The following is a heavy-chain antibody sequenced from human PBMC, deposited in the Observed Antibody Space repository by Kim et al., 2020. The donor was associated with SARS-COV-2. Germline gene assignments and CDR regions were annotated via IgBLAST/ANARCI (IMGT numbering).Heavy chain of an antibody. V-gene: IGHV4-30-4*01. J-gene: IGHJ2*01. CDR1: GGSISSGDYY. D-gene: IGHD6-6*01. CDR2: IYYSGST. Sequence: SETLSLTCTVSGGSISSGDYYWSWIRQPPGKGLEWIGYIYYSGSTYYNPSLKSRVTISVDTSKNQFSLKLSSVTAADTAVYYCASQKGALAARPRWYFDLWGRGTLVTVSS. CDR3: ASQKGALAARPRWYFDL.